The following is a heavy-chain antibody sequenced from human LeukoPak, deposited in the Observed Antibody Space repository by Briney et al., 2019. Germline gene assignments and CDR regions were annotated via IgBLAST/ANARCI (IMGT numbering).Heavy chain of an antibody. J-gene: IGHJ4*02. Sequence: ASVKVSCKASGFTFTSHYLHWVRQAPGQGLEWMGIINPSGGSTSYAQEFQGRVTMTRDTSTSTVYMELSSLRSEDTAVYYCARAHGDHYRDYFDYWGQGTLVTVSS. V-gene: IGHV1-46*01. CDR1: GFTFTSHY. D-gene: IGHD4-17*01. CDR3: ARAHGDHYRDYFDY. CDR2: INPSGGST.